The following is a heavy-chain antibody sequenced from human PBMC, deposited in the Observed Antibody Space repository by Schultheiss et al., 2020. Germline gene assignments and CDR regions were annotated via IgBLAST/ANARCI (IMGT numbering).Heavy chain of an antibody. D-gene: IGHD6-6*01. Sequence: WGSLRLSCAASGFTFSNAWMSWVRQAPGKGLEWVSSISSSSSYIYYADSVKGRFTISRDNAKNSLYLQMNSLRAEDTAVYYCARDARIAARYFDYWGQGTLVTVSS. J-gene: IGHJ4*02. CDR2: ISSSSSYI. V-gene: IGHV3-21*01. CDR3: ARDARIAARYFDY. CDR1: GFTFSNAW.